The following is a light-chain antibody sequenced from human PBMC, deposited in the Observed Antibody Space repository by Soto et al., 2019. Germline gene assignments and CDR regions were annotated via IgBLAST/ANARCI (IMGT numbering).Light chain of an antibody. CDR3: SSYASSSTPVM. V-gene: IGLV2-14*01. J-gene: IGLJ3*02. CDR1: SSDVGDYNY. Sequence: QAVVTQPASVSGSPGQSITISCTGTSSDVGDYNYVSWYQQYPGKAPKLMIYEVSNRPSGVSDRFSGSKSGNTASLTISGLQAEDEADYYCSSYASSSTPVMFGGGTKLTVL. CDR2: EVS.